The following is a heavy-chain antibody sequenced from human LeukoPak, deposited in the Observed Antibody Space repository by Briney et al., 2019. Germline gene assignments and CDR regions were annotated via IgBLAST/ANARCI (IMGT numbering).Heavy chain of an antibody. CDR1: GFTFGSYG. V-gene: IGHV3-30*18. CDR2: ISYDGSNK. Sequence: GRSLRLSCAASGFTFGSYGMHWVRQAPGKGLEWVAVISYDGSNKYYADSVKGRFTISRDNSKNTLYLQMNSLRAEDTAVYYCAKAPYRLVVTAAGRSWFDPWGQGTLVTVSS. D-gene: IGHD6-13*01. CDR3: AKAPYRLVVTAAGRSWFDP. J-gene: IGHJ5*02.